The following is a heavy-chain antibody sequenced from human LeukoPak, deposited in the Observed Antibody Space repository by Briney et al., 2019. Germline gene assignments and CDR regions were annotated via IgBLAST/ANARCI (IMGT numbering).Heavy chain of an antibody. J-gene: IGHJ3*02. CDR1: GFTFSNYA. V-gene: IGHV3-23*01. CDR2: ISGSGGTT. Sequence: PGGSLRLSCAASGFTFSNYAMSWVRQAPGKGLEWVSGISGSGGTTYYADSVKGRFTISRDNSKNTLYLQMNSLRAEDTAVYFCAKETRIAVAVVDAFDIWGQGTMVTVFS. CDR3: AKETRIAVAVVDAFDI. D-gene: IGHD6-19*01.